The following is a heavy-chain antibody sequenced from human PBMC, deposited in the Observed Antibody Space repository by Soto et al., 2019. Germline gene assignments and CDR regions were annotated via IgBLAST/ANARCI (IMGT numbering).Heavy chain of an antibody. Sequence: PSETLSLTCAVYGGSFSGYYWSWIRQPPGKGLEWIGEINHSGSTNYNPSLKSRVTISVDTSKNQFSLKLSSVTAADTAVYYCARGRGSYSNYGSTGTRGWFDPWGQGTLVTVSA. J-gene: IGHJ5*02. V-gene: IGHV4-34*01. D-gene: IGHD4-4*01. CDR2: INHSGST. CDR3: ARGRGSYSNYGSTGTRGWFDP. CDR1: GGSFSGYY.